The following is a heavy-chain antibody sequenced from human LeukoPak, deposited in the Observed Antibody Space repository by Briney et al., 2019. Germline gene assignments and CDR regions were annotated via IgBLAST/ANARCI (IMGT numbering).Heavy chain of an antibody. D-gene: IGHD4-17*01. V-gene: IGHV3-21*01. J-gene: IGHJ3*02. CDR2: ISSSSSYK. Sequence: GGSLRLSCAASGFTFSSYCMSWVRQAPGKGLEWVASISSSSSYKYYADSVKGRFTISRDNAQHSLYLQMNSLRAEDTAVYYCARTSADYANYAFDIWGQGTMVTVSS. CDR1: GFTFSSYC. CDR3: ARTSADYANYAFDI.